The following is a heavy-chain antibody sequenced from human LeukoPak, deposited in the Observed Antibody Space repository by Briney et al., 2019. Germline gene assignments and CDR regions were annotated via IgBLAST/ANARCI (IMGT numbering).Heavy chain of an antibody. CDR1: TFTFSNYL. V-gene: IGHV3-21*01. J-gene: IGHJ4*02. D-gene: IGHD3-10*01. CDR3: ARAPFRDYFGSGIYFDY. Sequence: GGSLRLSCATSTFTFSNYLMNWVRQVPGRGLEWGSSISGSGTFIKYADSVQGRFTISRDNAKKSLYLQMSRLRAEDTAVYYCARAPFRDYFGSGIYFDYWSQGTLVTVSS. CDR2: ISGSGTFI.